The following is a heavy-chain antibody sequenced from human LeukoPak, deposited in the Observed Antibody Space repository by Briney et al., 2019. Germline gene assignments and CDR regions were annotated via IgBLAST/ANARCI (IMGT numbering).Heavy chain of an antibody. D-gene: IGHD3-3*01. Sequence: ASVKVSCKASGHTFTSYAMNWVRQAPGQGLEWMGWINPNSGDTNYAQKFQGRVTLTRDTSITTAYMELRSLRSDDTAVYYCARDPSITIFGVVTNIWGQGTLVTVSS. CDR3: ARDPSITIFGVVTNI. J-gene: IGHJ4*02. CDR1: GHTFTSYA. V-gene: IGHV1-2*02. CDR2: INPNSGDT.